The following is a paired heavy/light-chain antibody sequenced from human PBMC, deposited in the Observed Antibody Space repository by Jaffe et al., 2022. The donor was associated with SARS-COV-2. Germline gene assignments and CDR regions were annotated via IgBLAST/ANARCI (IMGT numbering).Heavy chain of an antibody. CDR2: IYPGDSDI. Sequence: EVQLVQSGAEVKKPGESLRISCKGSGYRFSDYWIGWVRQLPGKGLEWMGIIYPGDSDIRYSPSFQGQVTISADKSISTAYLQWSSLKASDTAMYYCTRRGYSSSEWFGPWGQGTQVTVSS. V-gene: IGHV5-51*01. CDR1: GYRFSDYW. D-gene: IGHD6-6*01. J-gene: IGHJ5*02. CDR3: TRRGYSSSEWFGP.
Light chain of an antibody. CDR3: CSYAGSFTYV. CDR2: DVN. CDR1: SSDIGTYNF. J-gene: IGLJ1*01. Sequence: QSALTQPRSVSGSPGQSVTISCTGTSSDIGTYNFVSWYQQHPGKAPKLMIFDVNKWPSGVPDRFSGSKSGNAASLTISGLQADDEADYYCCSYAGSFTYVFGSGTKVTVL. V-gene: IGLV2-11*01.